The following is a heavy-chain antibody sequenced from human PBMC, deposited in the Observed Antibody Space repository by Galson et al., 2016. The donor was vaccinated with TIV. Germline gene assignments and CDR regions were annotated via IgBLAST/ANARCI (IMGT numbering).Heavy chain of an antibody. CDR3: AVWANTYYFAL. V-gene: IGHV1-46*01. CDR1: GYTFINYY. D-gene: IGHD2-8*01. J-gene: IGHJ4*02. Sequence: SVKVSCKASGYTFINYYMHWVRQAPGQGLEWVGVIDPSGGGTTYAQKFQGRVTMTRETSTNTVYMELSSLTSDDTAVFYCAVWANTYYFALWGQGTLITVSS. CDR2: IDPSGGGT.